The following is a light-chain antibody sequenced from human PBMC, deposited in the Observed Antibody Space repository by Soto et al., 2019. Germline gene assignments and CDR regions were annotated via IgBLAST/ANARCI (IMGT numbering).Light chain of an antibody. CDR2: DAS. Sequence: EVVMTQSPATLSVSPGEGATVSCSASQSVSNNVAWYQQKPGQAHRLIIYDASNRATGIKDRFSGSGSGTDFTLTISRLEPEDFAVYYCKKYGSSQITFGQGTRLEIK. V-gene: IGKV3-20*01. CDR3: KKYGSSQIT. CDR1: QSVSNN. J-gene: IGKJ5*01.